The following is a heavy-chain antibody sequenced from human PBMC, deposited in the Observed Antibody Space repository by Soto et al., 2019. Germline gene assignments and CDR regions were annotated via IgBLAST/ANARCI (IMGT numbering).Heavy chain of an antibody. V-gene: IGHV1-69*04. CDR2: IIPILGIA. CDR1: GGTFSSYT. Sequence: ASVKVSCKASGGTFSSYTISWVRQAPGQGLEWMGRIIPILGIANYAQKFQGRVTITADKSTSTAYMELSSLRSEDTAVYYCARDGVYYDSSGYLGYYMDVWGKGTTVTVSS. CDR3: ARDGVYYDSSGYLGYYMDV. D-gene: IGHD3-22*01. J-gene: IGHJ6*03.